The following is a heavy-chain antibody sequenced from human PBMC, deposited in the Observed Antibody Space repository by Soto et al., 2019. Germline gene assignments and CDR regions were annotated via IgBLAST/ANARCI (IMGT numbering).Heavy chain of an antibody. J-gene: IGHJ6*02. CDR1: GFAFSDYY. CDR3: ARGTIVVVPAAILPPVPYGMDV. D-gene: IGHD2-2*01. V-gene: IGHV3-11*01. Sequence: GGSLRLSCAASGFAFSDYYMSWIRQAPGKGLEWVSYISSSGSTIYYADSVKGRFTISRDNAKNSLYLQMNSLRAEDTAVYYCARGTIVVVPAAILPPVPYGMDVWGQGTTVTVSS. CDR2: ISSSGSTI.